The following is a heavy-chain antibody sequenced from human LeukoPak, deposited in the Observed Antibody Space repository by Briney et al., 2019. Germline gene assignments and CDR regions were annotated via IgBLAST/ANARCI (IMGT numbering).Heavy chain of an antibody. CDR1: GGSISSTSYY. CDR3: ARRHVLRFLEWLLPD. V-gene: IGHV4-39*01. D-gene: IGHD3-3*01. J-gene: IGHJ4*02. Sequence: KPSETLSLTCTVSGGSISSTSYYWGWIRQPPGKGLEWIGSIYYSGSTYYNPSLKSRVTISVDTSKNQFSLKLSSVTAADTAVYYCARRHVLRFLEWLLPDWGQGTLVTVSS. CDR2: IYYSGST.